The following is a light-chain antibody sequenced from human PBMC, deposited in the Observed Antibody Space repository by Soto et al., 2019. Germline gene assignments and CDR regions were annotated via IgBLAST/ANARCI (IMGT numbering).Light chain of an antibody. CDR1: QNIRSW. CDR3: QQNYRTPPT. J-gene: IGKJ4*01. CDR2: GAA. V-gene: IGKV1-39*01. Sequence: DIQMTQSPSTLSASVGDRVSITCRASQNIRSWLAWYQQKPGKAPRLLMYGAASLQSGVPSRFSGSGSGTDFTLTISGLLPEDFATYYCQQNYRTPPTFGGGTKVDI.